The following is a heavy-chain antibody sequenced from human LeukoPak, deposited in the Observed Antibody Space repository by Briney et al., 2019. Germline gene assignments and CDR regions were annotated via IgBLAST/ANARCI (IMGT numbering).Heavy chain of an antibody. V-gene: IGHV3-21*01. D-gene: IGHD3-22*01. CDR3: ARTYLDYYDSSGYYV. J-gene: IGHJ6*02. CDR1: GFTFSSYW. Sequence: TGGSLRLSCAASGFTFSSYWMHWVRQAPGKGLEWASSISSSSSYIYYADSVKGRFTISRDNAKNSLYLQMNSLRAEDTAVYYCARTYLDYYDSSGYYVWGQGTTVTVSS. CDR2: ISSSSSYI.